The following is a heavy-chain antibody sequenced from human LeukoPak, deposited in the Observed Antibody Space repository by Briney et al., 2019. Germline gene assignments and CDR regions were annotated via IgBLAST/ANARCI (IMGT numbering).Heavy chain of an antibody. V-gene: IGHV4-4*07. CDR3: ARDRYYYDSSGSPYFDY. J-gene: IGHJ4*02. D-gene: IGHD3-22*01. CDR2: VYTSGST. Sequence: SETLSLTCTVSGGSISSYYWSWIRQPAGKGLEWIGRVYTSGSTNYNPSLKSRVTMSVDTSKNQFSLKLSSVTAADTAVYYCARDRYYYDSSGSPYFDYWGQGTLVTVSS. CDR1: GGSISSYY.